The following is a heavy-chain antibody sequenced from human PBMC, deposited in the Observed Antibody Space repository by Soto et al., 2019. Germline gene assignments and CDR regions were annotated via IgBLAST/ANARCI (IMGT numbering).Heavy chain of an antibody. D-gene: IGHD1-26*01. V-gene: IGHV3-30-3*01. J-gene: IGHJ4*02. Sequence: GGSLRLSCAASGFTSSSYAMHWVRQAPGKGLEWVAVISYDGSNKYYADSVKGRFTISRDNSKNTLYLQMNSLRAEDTAVYYCAKVGGSYWRYWGQGTLVTVS. CDR3: AKVGGSYWRY. CDR2: ISYDGSNK. CDR1: GFTSSSYA.